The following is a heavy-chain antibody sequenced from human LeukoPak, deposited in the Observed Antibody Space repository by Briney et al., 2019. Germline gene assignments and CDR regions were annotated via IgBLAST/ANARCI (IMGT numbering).Heavy chain of an antibody. CDR3: ARQGPSSAGILWDY. CDR2: VYYSGTS. J-gene: IGHJ4*02. D-gene: IGHD3-9*01. Sequence: SETLSLTCTVSGDSVRIGNYYWGWIRQPPEKGLEWIGTVYYSGTSYYGPSLQSRTTMSVDTLKNQFSLNLKSVTVADTAVYYCARQGPSSAGILWDYWGQGILVTVSS. V-gene: IGHV4-39*01. CDR1: GDSVRIGNYY.